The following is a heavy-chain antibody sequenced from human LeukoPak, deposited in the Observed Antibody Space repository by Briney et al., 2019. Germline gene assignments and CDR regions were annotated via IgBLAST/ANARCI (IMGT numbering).Heavy chain of an antibody. CDR3: VRGNMGTQFDY. J-gene: IGHJ4*02. CDR1: GYTFTGYY. D-gene: IGHD2/OR15-2a*01. V-gene: IGHV1-2*02. Sequence: GASVKVSCKPSGYTFTGYYIHWVRQAPGQGLEWMGWIDPNSGGTTYAQKFQGRVTMTRDTSISTAYMELSRLKSDDTAVYYCVRGNMGTQFDYWGRGALVTVSS. CDR2: IDPNSGGT.